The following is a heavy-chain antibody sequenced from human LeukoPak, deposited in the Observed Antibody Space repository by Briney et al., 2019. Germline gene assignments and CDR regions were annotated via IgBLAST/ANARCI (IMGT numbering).Heavy chain of an antibody. Sequence: GGSLRLSCAASGFTFSSYGMSWVRQAPGKGLEWVSSISGSGGSTYYADSVKGRFTISRDNSKNTLYLQMNSLRAEDTAVYYCAKRGGSSDYYYYYMDVWGKGTTVTISS. V-gene: IGHV3-23*01. CDR3: AKRGGSSDYYYYYMDV. CDR2: ISGSGGST. CDR1: GFTFSSYG. J-gene: IGHJ6*03. D-gene: IGHD1-26*01.